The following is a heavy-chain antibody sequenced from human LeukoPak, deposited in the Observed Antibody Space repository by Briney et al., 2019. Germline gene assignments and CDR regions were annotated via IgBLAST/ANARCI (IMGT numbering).Heavy chain of an antibody. V-gene: IGHV3-30-3*01. Sequence: PGGSLRLSCAASGFTFSSYAMHWVRQAPGKGLEWVAVISYDGSNKYYADSVKGRFTISRDNSKNTLYLQMNSLRTEDTAVYYCASDLSSSYYSLDYWGQGTLVTVSS. J-gene: IGHJ4*02. D-gene: IGHD2-15*01. CDR2: ISYDGSNK. CDR1: GFTFSSYA. CDR3: ASDLSSSYYSLDY.